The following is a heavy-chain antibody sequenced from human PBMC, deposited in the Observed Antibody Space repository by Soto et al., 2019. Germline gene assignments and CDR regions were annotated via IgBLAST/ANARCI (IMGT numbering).Heavy chain of an antibody. D-gene: IGHD6-13*01. CDR2: MNPNSGNT. V-gene: IGHV1-8*01. Sequence: ASVKVSCKASGYTFTSYDINWVRQATGQGLEWMGWMNPNSGNTGYAQKFQGRVTMTRNTSISTAYMELSSLRSEDTSVYYCARAIIAAAGTTAGFDPWGQGTLVTVSS. J-gene: IGHJ5*02. CDR3: ARAIIAAAGTTAGFDP. CDR1: GYTFTSYD.